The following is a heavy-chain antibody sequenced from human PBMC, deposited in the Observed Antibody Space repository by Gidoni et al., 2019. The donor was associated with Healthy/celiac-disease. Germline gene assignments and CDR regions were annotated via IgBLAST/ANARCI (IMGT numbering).Heavy chain of an antibody. Sequence: EVQLVESGGGVVQPGGSLSLSCPASGFTFDDYAMHWVRQAPGKGLDWVSLISGDGGSTYYADSVKGRFTISRDNSKNSLYLQMNSLRTEDTALYYCAKDRYYDSSGYKFDYWGQGTLVTVSS. CDR2: ISGDGGST. J-gene: IGHJ4*02. CDR3: AKDRYYDSSGYKFDY. D-gene: IGHD3-22*01. V-gene: IGHV3-43*02. CDR1: GFTFDDYA.